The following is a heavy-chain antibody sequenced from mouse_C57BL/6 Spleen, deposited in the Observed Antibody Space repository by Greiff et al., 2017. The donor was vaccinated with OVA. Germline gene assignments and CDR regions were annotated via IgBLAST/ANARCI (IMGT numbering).Heavy chain of an antibody. V-gene: IGHV1-52*01. Sequence: QVHVKQPGAELVRPGSSVKLSCKASGYTFTSYWMPWVKQRPIQGLEWIGNIDPSDRETHYNQKIKNKATLTVDKSSSTAYMQLSSLTSEDSAVYYCARLDWDDGSDFDYGSEGTTLPVSS. CDR2: IDPSDRET. J-gene: IGHJ2*01. D-gene: IGHD4-1*01. CDR1: GYTFTSYW. CDR3: ARLDWDDGSDFDY.